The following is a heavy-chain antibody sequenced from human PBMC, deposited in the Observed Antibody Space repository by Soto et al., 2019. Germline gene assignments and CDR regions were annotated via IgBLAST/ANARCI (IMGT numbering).Heavy chain of an antibody. CDR2: IIPIFGTA. CDR3: ASSPEGAKEGRAFDI. D-gene: IGHD1-26*01. J-gene: IGHJ3*02. Sequence: GASVKVSCKASGGTFSSYAISWVRQAPGQGLEWMGGIIPIFGTANYAQKFQGRVTITADESTSTAYMELSSLRSEDTAVYYCASSPEGAKEGRAFDIWGQGTMVTVSS. CDR1: GGTFSSYA. V-gene: IGHV1-69*13.